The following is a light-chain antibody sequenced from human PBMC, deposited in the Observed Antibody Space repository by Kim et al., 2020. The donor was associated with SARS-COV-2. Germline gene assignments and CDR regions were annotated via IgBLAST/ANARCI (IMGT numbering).Light chain of an antibody. CDR3: QQRGAWPPAVT. CDR1: DNVGIS. V-gene: IGKV3-11*01. CDR2: DAS. J-gene: IGKJ4*01. Sequence: SPGEGATLSCRASDNVGISLAWYQQTPGQAPRLLIYDASLRATGIPDRFSGSGSGTDFTLTIGNLEPRDFGIYYCQQRGAWPPAVTFGGGTKLEI.